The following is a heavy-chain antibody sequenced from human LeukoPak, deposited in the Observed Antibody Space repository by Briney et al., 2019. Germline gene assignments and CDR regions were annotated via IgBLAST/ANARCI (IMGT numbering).Heavy chain of an antibody. V-gene: IGHV3-48*01. D-gene: IGHD4-17*01. CDR1: GFTFSSYS. CDR3: ARGGHGDYFDY. Sequence: GGSLRLSCAASGFTFSSYSMNWVRQAPGKGLEWVSYISSSSSTIYYADSVKGRSTISRDNAKNSLYLQMNSLRAEDTAVYYCARGGHGDYFDYWGQGTLVTVSS. J-gene: IGHJ4*02. CDR2: ISSSSSTI.